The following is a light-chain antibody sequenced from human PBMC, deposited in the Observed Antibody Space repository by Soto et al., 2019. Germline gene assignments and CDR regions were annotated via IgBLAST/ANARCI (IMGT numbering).Light chain of an antibody. CDR2: DVS. J-gene: IGLJ1*01. Sequence: QSVLTQPASVSGSPGQSITISCTGTSSDVGGYNYVSWYQQHPGKAPQLMIYDVSNRPSGVSNRFSGSKSGNTASLTISGLQAEDEADYYCSSYTTSSTLYYVFGTGTQLTVL. V-gene: IGLV2-14*03. CDR1: SSDVGGYNY. CDR3: SSYTTSSTLYYV.